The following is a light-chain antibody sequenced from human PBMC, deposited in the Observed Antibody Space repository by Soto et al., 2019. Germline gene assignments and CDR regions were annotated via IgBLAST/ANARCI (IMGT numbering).Light chain of an antibody. J-gene: IGKJ1*01. CDR1: QSLSSSF. Sequence: EIVLMQSPGTLSLSPGQRATLSCRASQSLSSSFLAWYQQKPGQAPRLIIYGASSRAAGIPDRFSDSGSGTDFTLTISSLEPEDFAVYYCHQFATTRSFGQGTKVDIK. V-gene: IGKV3-20*01. CDR2: GAS. CDR3: HQFATTRS.